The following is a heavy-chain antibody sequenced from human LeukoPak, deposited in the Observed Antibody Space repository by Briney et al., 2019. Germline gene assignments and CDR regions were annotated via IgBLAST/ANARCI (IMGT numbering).Heavy chain of an antibody. J-gene: IGHJ4*02. V-gene: IGHV4-59*02. Sequence: PSPCLSPTRTVSGPSVGSSYWSCARHPAGGWSEWIGFIYYRGSTNYNPSLTSRVTISVDTSKNQISLKLSSVTAADTAVYYCARGADSSGYYSIFYFDYWGQGTLVTVSS. CDR1: GPSVGSSY. CDR3: ARGADSSGYYSIFYFDY. D-gene: IGHD3-22*01. CDR2: IYYRGST.